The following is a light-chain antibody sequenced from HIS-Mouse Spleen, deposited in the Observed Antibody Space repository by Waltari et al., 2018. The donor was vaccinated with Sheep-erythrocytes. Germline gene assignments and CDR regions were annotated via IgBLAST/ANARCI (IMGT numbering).Light chain of an antibody. CDR1: QSLLHSNGYTY. Sequence: DIVMTQSPLSLPVTPGEPASISCRSSQSLLHSNGYTYWDWYLQKPGQSPPLLIYLGSNRASGVPDRFSGSGSGTDFTLKISRVEAEDVGVYYCSSYAGSNNWVFGGGTK. CDR2: LGS. J-gene: IGKJ4*02. V-gene: IGKV2-28*01. CDR3: SSYAGSNNWV.